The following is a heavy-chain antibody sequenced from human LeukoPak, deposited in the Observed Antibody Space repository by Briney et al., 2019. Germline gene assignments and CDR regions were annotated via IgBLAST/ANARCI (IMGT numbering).Heavy chain of an antibody. CDR1: GYTFTGYY. CDR3: ARALGYYDSSGYFDY. V-gene: IGHV1-2*04. J-gene: IGHJ4*02. D-gene: IGHD3-22*01. Sequence: ASVKVSCKASGYTFTGYYMHWVRQAPGQGLEWMGWINPNSGGTNYAQKFQGWVTMTRDTSISTAYMELSRLRSDDTAVYYCARALGYYDSSGYFDYWGQGTLVTVSS. CDR2: INPNSGGT.